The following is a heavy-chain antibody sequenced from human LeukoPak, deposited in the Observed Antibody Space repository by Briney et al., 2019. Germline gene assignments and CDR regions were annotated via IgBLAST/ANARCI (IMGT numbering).Heavy chain of an antibody. CDR2: ISPYNGNT. CDR1: GYTFTSYG. V-gene: IGHV1-18*01. D-gene: IGHD6-13*01. Sequence: GASVKVSCKASGYTFTSYGISWVRQAPGQGLEWMGWISPYNGNTNYAQKLQGRVTMTADTSTSTAYMDLRSLSSDDTAVYYCARDGSSSWYAYCGQGTLVTVSS. J-gene: IGHJ4*02. CDR3: ARDGSSSWYAY.